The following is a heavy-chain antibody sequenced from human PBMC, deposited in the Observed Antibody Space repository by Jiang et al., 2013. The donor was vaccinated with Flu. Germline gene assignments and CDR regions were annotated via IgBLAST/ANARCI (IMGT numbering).Heavy chain of an antibody. Sequence: GFTFSSYAMSWVRQAPGKGLEWVSAISGSGGSTYYADSVKGRFTISRDNSKNTLYLQMNSLRAEDTAVYYCAKDREEWYSSSSGGGMDVWGQGTTVTVSS. CDR2: ISGSGGST. CDR1: GFTFSSYA. CDR3: AKDREEWYSSSSGGGMDV. J-gene: IGHJ6*02. D-gene: IGHD6-6*01. V-gene: IGHV3-23*01.